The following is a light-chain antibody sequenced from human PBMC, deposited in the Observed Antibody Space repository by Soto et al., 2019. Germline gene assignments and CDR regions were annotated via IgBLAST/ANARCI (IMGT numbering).Light chain of an antibody. Sequence: EIVLTQSPATLSLSPGERATLSCRASQSVSIYLAWYQQKPGQAPRLLIYDASNRATGIPARFSGSGSGTDFNLTISSLEPEDFAVYYCQQRGTFGQGTKVEIK. V-gene: IGKV3-11*01. CDR1: QSVSIY. J-gene: IGKJ1*01. CDR3: QQRGT. CDR2: DAS.